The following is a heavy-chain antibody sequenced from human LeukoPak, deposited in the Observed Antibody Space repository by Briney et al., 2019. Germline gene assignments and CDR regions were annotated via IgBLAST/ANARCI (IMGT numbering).Heavy chain of an antibody. CDR2: IIPIFGTA. V-gene: IGHV1-69*13. Sequence: EASVNVSFKASGYTFISYGFSWVRQAPGQGLEWMGGIIPIFGTANYAQKFQGRVTITADESTSTVYMELSSLRFEDTAIYYCAKTTSAAYYYYYMDVWGRGTTVTISS. D-gene: IGHD1-14*01. CDR3: AKTTSAAYYYYYMDV. J-gene: IGHJ6*03. CDR1: GYTFISYG.